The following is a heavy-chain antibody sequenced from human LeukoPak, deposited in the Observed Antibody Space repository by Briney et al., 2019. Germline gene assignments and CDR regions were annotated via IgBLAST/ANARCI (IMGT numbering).Heavy chain of an antibody. CDR3: ARDGPRDGYNLDYYYGMDV. D-gene: IGHD5-24*01. CDR1: GFTFSSYG. V-gene: IGHV3-30*02. J-gene: IGHJ6*02. CDR2: IRYDGGNK. Sequence: PGGSLRLSCAASGFTFSSYGMHWVRQAPGKGLEWVAFIRYDGGNKYYADSVKGRFTISRDNSKNTLYLQMNSLRAEDTAVYYCARDGPRDGYNLDYYYGMDVWGQGTTVTVSS.